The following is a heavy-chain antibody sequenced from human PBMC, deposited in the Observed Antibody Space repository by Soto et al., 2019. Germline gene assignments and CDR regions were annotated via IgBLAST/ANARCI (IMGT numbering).Heavy chain of an antibody. CDR1: GGSISSYY. Sequence: SETLSLTCTVSGGSISSYYWSWIRQPPGKGLEWIGYIYYSGSTNYNPSLKSRVTISVDTSKNQFSLKLSSVTAADTAVYYCARDKFIAARHHYYYYMDVWGKGTTVTVSS. J-gene: IGHJ6*03. CDR2: IYYSGST. D-gene: IGHD6-6*01. CDR3: ARDKFIAARHHYYYYMDV. V-gene: IGHV4-59*01.